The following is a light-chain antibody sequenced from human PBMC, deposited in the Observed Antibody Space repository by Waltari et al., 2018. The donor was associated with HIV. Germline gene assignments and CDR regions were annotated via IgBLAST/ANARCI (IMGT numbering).Light chain of an antibody. V-gene: IGLV1-47*01. Sequence: QSVLTQSPSASGTPGQRVPISCSGSSSNIGRNYVYWYQQLPGTAPKLLMYTNNQRPSGVPDRFSGSKTGTAAPLAISGIRSENEADYYCAAWNDRLSGYVFGTGTKVTV. CDR3: AAWNDRLSGYV. CDR1: SSNIGRNY. J-gene: IGLJ1*01. CDR2: TNN.